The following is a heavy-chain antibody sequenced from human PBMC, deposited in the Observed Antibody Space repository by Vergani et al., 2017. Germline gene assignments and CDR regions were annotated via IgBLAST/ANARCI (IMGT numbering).Heavy chain of an antibody. CDR2: IYYNGST. CDR3: AGGCIAVAGIDFYYGLDV. V-gene: IGHV4-59*01. D-gene: IGHD6-19*01. Sequence: QVQLQESGPGLVKPSETLSLTCTVSGGSIYSYYWNWIRQPPAKGLEWVGYIYYNGSTKHNPSLKSRVTMSVDTSKNQFSLKLSSVTAADTAVYYCAGGCIAVAGIDFYYGLDVWGQGTTVTVSS. J-gene: IGHJ6*02. CDR1: GGSIYSYY.